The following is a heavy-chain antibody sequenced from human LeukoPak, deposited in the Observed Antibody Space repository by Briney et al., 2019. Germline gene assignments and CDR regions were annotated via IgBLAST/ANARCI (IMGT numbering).Heavy chain of an antibody. CDR3: ARDLTMVRGVTLGY. D-gene: IGHD3-10*01. J-gene: IGHJ4*02. V-gene: IGHV1-3*01. CDR1: GYTFTSYA. Sequence: ASVKVSCKASGYTFTSYAMHWVRQAPGQRLEWMGWINAGNGNTKHSQKFQGRVTITRDTSASTAYMELSSLRSEDTAVYYCARDLTMVRGVTLGYWGQGTLVTVSS. CDR2: INAGNGNT.